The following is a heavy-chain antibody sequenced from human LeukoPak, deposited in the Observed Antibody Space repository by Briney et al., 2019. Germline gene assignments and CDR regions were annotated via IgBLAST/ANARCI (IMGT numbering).Heavy chain of an antibody. CDR1: GGSISSYY. V-gene: IGHV4-59*12. D-gene: IGHD2-15*01. J-gene: IGHJ4*02. CDR2: IYYSGST. CDR3: ARAGYCSGGSCLDY. Sequence: PSETLSLTCTVSGGSISSYYWSWIRQPPGKGLEWIGYIYYSGSTYYNPSLKSRVTISVDTSKNQFSLKLSSVTAADTAVYYCARAGYCSGGSCLDYWGQGTLVTVSS.